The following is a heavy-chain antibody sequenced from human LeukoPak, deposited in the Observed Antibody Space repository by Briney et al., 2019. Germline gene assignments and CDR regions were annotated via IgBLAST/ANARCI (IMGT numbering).Heavy chain of an antibody. CDR3: ARGLKSWTYYYGSGSQSLGY. J-gene: IGHJ4*02. Sequence: ASVKVSCKASGHTFTGFYMHWVRQAPGQGLEWMGWINPNSGDTNYAQNFQGRVTMTRDTSISTAYMELRRLRSDDTAVYYCARGLKSWTYYYGSGSQSLGYWGQGTLVTVSS. CDR2: INPNSGDT. V-gene: IGHV1-2*02. CDR1: GHTFTGFY. D-gene: IGHD3-10*01.